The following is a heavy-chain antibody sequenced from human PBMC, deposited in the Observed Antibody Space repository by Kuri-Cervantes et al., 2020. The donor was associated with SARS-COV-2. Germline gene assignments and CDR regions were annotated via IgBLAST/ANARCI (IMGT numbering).Heavy chain of an antibody. D-gene: IGHD5-18*01. Sequence: LSLTCAASGFTFSSYGMHWVRQAPGKGLEWVAVIWYDGSNKYYADSVKGRFTISRDNSKNTLYLQMNSLRAEDTAVYYCARVGVQLWERGSWFDPWGQGTLVTVSS. CDR2: IWYDGSNK. CDR1: GFTFSSYG. J-gene: IGHJ5*02. V-gene: IGHV3-33*01. CDR3: ARVGVQLWERGSWFDP.